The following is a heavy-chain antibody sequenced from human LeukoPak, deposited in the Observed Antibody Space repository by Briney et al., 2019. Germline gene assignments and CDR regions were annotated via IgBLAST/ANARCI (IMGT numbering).Heavy chain of an antibody. Sequence: GGSLRLSCAASGFTFTNYGMHWVRQAPGKGLEWVAYIASDGNYRDYVDSVRGRFTVSRDNSKNTLYLQMDSQRAEDTAVYYCANLPYNWNEYFDDYWGQGTLVTVSS. CDR3: ANLPYNWNEYFDDY. D-gene: IGHD1-1*01. J-gene: IGHJ4*02. V-gene: IGHV3-30*02. CDR1: GFTFTNYG. CDR2: IASDGNYR.